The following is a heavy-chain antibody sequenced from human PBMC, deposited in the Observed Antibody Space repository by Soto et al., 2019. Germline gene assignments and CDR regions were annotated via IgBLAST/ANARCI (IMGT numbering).Heavy chain of an antibody. CDR3: ARGGVWAFDS. J-gene: IGHJ4*02. CDR1: GFRFSGYW. V-gene: IGHV3-7*01. Sequence: GGSLRLSCAASGFRFSGYWMRWVRQAPGKGLEWVADIKQDGGKKNYMDSVKGRFTISRDNAKNSLYLEMNSLRAEDTAVFYCARGGVWAFDSWGQGTLVTVSS. D-gene: IGHD6-25*01. CDR2: IKQDGGKK.